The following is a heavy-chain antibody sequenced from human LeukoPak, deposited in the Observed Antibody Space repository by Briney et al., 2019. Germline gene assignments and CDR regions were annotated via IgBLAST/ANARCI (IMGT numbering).Heavy chain of an antibody. CDR1: GGTFNIYA. V-gene: IGHV1-69*13. D-gene: IGHD3-10*01. CDR2: IIPIFGTA. CDR3: ARGPRGPRITMVRGYYYYYYMDV. Sequence: SVKVSYKASGGTFNIYAISWVRQAPGQGLEWMGGIIPIFGTANYAQKFQGRVTITADESTSTAYMELSSLRSEDTAVYYCARGPRGPRITMVRGYYYYYYMDVWGKGTTVTISS. J-gene: IGHJ6*03.